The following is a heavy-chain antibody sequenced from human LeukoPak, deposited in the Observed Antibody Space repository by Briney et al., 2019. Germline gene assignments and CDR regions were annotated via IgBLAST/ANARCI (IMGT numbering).Heavy chain of an antibody. Sequence: GGSLRLSCAASGFTFSSYSMNWVRQAPGKGLEWVAVISYDGSNKYYADSVKGRFTISRDNSKNTLDLQMNSLRAEDTAVYYCAKGYDYFMDVWGKGNTVTVSS. CDR2: ISYDGSNK. V-gene: IGHV3-30*18. J-gene: IGHJ6*03. CDR1: GFTFSSYS. CDR3: AKGYDYFMDV.